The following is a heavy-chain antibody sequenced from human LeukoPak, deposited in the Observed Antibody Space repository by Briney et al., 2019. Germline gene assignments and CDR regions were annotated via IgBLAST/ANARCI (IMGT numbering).Heavy chain of an antibody. CDR3: ARAGDSSGYYYT. CDR2: INHSGST. D-gene: IGHD3-22*01. CDR1: GGSFSGYY. J-gene: IGHJ5*02. V-gene: IGHV4-34*01. Sequence: SETLSLTCAVYGGSFSGYYWSWIRQPPGKGLEWIGEINHSGSTNYNPSLKSRVTISVDTSKNQFSLKLSSVTAADTAVYYCARAGDSSGYYYTWGQGTLVTVSS.